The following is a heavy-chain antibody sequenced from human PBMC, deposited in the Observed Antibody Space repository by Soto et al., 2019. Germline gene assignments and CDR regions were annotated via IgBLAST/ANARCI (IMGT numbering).Heavy chain of an antibody. V-gene: IGHV3-23*01. CDR2: ISGSGGST. CDR1: GFTFSSYA. Sequence: EVQLLESGGGLVQPGGSLRLSCAASGFTFSSYAMSWVRQAPGKVLEWVSAISGSGGSTYYADSGKGRFTISRDNSMTTLYLQMNSLRAEDTAVYYCAKGCGGYGSGSYSSPWGQGTLVTVSS. CDR3: AKGCGGYGSGSYSSP. J-gene: IGHJ5*02. D-gene: IGHD3-10*01.